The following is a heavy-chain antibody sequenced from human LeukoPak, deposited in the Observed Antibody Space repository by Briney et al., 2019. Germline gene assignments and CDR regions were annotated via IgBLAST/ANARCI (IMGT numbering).Heavy chain of an antibody. V-gene: IGHV4-39*01. Sequence: PSETLSLTCTVSGGSISSSSYYWGWIRQPPGKGLEWIGSIYYSGSTYYNPSLKSRVTISVDTSKNQFSLKLSSVTAADTAVYYCALIYSGSYYHYFDYWGQGTLVTVSS. CDR2: IYYSGST. CDR1: GGSISSSSYY. J-gene: IGHJ4*02. CDR3: ALIYSGSYYHYFDY. D-gene: IGHD1-26*01.